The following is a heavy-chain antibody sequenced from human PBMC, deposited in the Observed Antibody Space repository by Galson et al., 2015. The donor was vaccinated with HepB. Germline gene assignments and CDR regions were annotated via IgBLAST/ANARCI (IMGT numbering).Heavy chain of an antibody. J-gene: IGHJ4*02. CDR1: GFTFSSYA. CDR3: ASGRHPTTTPPRY. CDR2: ISYDGSNK. D-gene: IGHD1-14*01. Sequence: SLRLSCAASGFTFSSYAMHWVRQAPGKGLEWVAVISYDGSNKYYADSVKGRFTISRDNSKNTLYLQMNSLRAEDTAVYYCASGRHPTTTPPRYWGQGTLVTVSS. V-gene: IGHV3-30*04.